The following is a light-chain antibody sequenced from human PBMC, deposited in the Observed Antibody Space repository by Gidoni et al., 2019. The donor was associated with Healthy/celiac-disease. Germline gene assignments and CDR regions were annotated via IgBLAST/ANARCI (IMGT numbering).Light chain of an antibody. V-gene: IGLV3-25*03. CDR3: QSEDSSGTYPLV. CDR2: KDR. CDR1: ALPNQY. J-gene: IGLJ3*02. Sequence: SSELTQPPSLSVSPAQTARIPCSGDALPNQYAYWYQQKPGQAPVLVIYKDRERPSGIPERFSGSSSGTTVTLTISGVQAEDEADYYCQSEDSSGTYPLVFGGGTKLTVL.